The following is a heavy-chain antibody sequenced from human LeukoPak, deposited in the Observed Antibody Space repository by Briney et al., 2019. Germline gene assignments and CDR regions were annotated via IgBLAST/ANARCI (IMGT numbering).Heavy chain of an antibody. CDR1: GGSINSGSYY. Sequence: SETLSLTCTVSGGSINSGSYYWSWIRQPPGKGLEWIGYIYYSGSTNYNPSLKSRVTISVDTSKNQFSLKLSSVTAADTAVYYCARDNGGGYYYYMDVWGKGTTVTVSS. V-gene: IGHV4-61*01. CDR2: IYYSGST. J-gene: IGHJ6*03. CDR3: ARDNGGGYYYYMDV. D-gene: IGHD4-23*01.